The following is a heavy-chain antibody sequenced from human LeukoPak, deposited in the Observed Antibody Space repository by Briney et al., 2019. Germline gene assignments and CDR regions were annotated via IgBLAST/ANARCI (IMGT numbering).Heavy chain of an antibody. CDR2: IKSKISGGTT. CDR3: TTERGYYDSSGYYAPDAFDI. Sequence: GGSLRLSCAASGFNFSPTWMNWVRQAPGKGLEWVGRIKSKISGGTTDYAAPVKGRFTISRDDSENTLYLQMNSLKTEDTAVYYCTTERGYYDSSGYYAPDAFDIWGQGTMVTVSS. V-gene: IGHV3-15*07. CDR1: GFNFSPTW. J-gene: IGHJ3*02. D-gene: IGHD3-22*01.